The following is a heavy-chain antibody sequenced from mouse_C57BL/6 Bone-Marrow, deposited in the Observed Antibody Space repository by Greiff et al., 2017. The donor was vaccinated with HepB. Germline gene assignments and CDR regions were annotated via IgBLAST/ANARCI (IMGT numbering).Heavy chain of an antibody. Sequence: QVQLKQPGAELVKPGASVKVSCKASGYTFTSYWMHWVKQRPGQGLEWIGRIHPSDSDTNYNQKFKGKATLTVDKSSSTAYMQLSSLTSEDSAVYYCAIKPPRDYFDYWGQGTTLTVSS. CDR1: GYTFTSYW. CDR3: AIKPPRDYFDY. CDR2: IHPSDSDT. V-gene: IGHV1-74*01. J-gene: IGHJ2*01.